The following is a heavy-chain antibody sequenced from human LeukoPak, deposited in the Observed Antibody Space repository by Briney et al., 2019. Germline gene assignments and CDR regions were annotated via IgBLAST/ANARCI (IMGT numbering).Heavy chain of an antibody. J-gene: IGHJ6*03. Sequence: PSETLSLTCAVYGGSFSAYYWSWIRQPPGKGLEWIGEINYSRSTSYNPSLKSRITISVDTSKNQFSRKLSSVTAADTAVYFCARQLYVSGSYYAPMDVWGKGTTVTISS. V-gene: IGHV4-34*01. D-gene: IGHD3-10*01. CDR2: INYSRST. CDR3: ARQLYVSGSYYAPMDV. CDR1: GGSFSAYY.